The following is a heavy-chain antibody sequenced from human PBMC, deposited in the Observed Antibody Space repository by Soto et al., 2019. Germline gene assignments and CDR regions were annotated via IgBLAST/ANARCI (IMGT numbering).Heavy chain of an antibody. J-gene: IGHJ4*02. CDR2: ISGRGDST. Sequence: GGSLRLSCAASRFTFSNYAMSWVRQAPGKGLEWVSAISGRGDSTYYADSVKGRFTISRDNSKNTLYLQMNSLRAEDTAVYYCAKSLQSQWDPLRFDWGQGTLVTVSS. CDR3: AKSLQSQWDPLRFD. D-gene: IGHD1-26*01. V-gene: IGHV3-23*01. CDR1: RFTFSNYA.